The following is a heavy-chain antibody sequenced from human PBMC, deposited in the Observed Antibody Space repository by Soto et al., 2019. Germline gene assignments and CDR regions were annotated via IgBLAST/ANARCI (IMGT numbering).Heavy chain of an antibody. CDR3: GARPGGGGY. Sequence: EVQLVESGGGLIQPGGSLRLSCAVSGFTVSNNYMSWVRQAPGKGLEGVSVIYSGGYTAYGDSVKGRFTNSRDNSKNTLYFQVNSLGADDPAVFYGGARPGGGGYWGQGTLVTVSS. CDR1: GFTVSNNY. J-gene: IGHJ4*02. CDR2: IYSGGYT. D-gene: IGHD3-10*01. V-gene: IGHV3-53*01.